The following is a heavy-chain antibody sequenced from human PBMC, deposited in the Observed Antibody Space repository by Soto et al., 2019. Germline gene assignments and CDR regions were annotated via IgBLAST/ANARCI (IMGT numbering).Heavy chain of an antibody. CDR2: ISSSSSYI. CDR3: ARGSDPSFPDIAAAGLGYYYYYMDV. CDR1: GFTFSSYS. Sequence: PGGSLRLSCAASGFTFSSYSMNWVRQAPGKGLEWVSSISSSSSYIYYADSVKGRFTISRDNAKNSLYLQMNSLRAEDTAVYYCARGSDPSFPDIAAAGLGYYYYYMDVWGKGTTVTVSS. D-gene: IGHD6-13*01. J-gene: IGHJ6*03. V-gene: IGHV3-21*01.